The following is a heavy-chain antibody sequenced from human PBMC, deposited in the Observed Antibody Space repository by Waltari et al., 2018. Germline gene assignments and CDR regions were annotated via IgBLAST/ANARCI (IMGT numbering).Heavy chain of an antibody. D-gene: IGHD1-20*01. J-gene: IGHJ6*02. V-gene: IGHV3-30*18. Sequence: QVQLVESGGGVVQPGRSLGLSCAASRFIFGSFGMHWVRQAPGKGLESVAIISFDGSNKQYADSVNGRFTISRDNYKNMLYLQMNSLKAEDTAVYYCAKEVRVSGTTLYSDGMDVWGQGTTVTVSS. CDR1: RFIFGSFG. CDR2: ISFDGSNK. CDR3: AKEVRVSGTTLYSDGMDV.